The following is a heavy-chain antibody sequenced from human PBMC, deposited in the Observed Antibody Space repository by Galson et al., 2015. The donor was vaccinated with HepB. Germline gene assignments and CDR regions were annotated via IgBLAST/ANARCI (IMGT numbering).Heavy chain of an antibody. V-gene: IGHV4-34*01. CDR3: ARRTRGKSLYQLARKQYYYYYIDV. Sequence: ETLSLTCAVYGGSFNDYSWNWLRQSPLKGLEWLGDISPSGHTNHNPSPKSRLTISVDTSKNPLSLEVRSAGAADTAVYYCARRTRGKSLYQLARKQYYYYYIDVWGKGTTVTVS. CDR2: ISPSGHT. CDR1: GGSFNDYS. D-gene: IGHD1/OR15-1a*01. J-gene: IGHJ6*03.